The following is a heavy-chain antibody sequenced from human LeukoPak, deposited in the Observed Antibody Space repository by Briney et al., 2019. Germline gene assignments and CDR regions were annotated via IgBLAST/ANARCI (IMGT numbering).Heavy chain of an antibody. J-gene: IGHJ4*02. D-gene: IGHD2-2*01. V-gene: IGHV5-51*01. CDR2: INPDDSDT. CDR1: GYSFTSYW. CDR3: ARHFARGSMTSPAGY. Sequence: GESLKISCKGSGYSFTSYWIGWVRQMPGKGLEWMGIINPDDSDTRYSPSFQGQVTISADKSIRTAYLQWSSLKASDTAMYYCARHFARGSMTSPAGYWGQGTLVTVSS.